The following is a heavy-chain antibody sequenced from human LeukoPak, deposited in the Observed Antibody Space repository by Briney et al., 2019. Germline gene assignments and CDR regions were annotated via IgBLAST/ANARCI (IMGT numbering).Heavy chain of an antibody. CDR2: INPNSGGT. J-gene: IGHJ4*02. CDR3: AQTSARGSYYPNS. CDR1: GYTFTGYY. V-gene: IGHV1-2*02. D-gene: IGHD1-26*01. Sequence: ASVKVSCKASGYTFTGYYMHWVRQAPGQGLEWMGWINPNSGGTNFAQKFQGRVTMTWDTSISTAYMELSSLRSDDTAVFYCAQTSARGSYYPNSWGQGTLVTVSS.